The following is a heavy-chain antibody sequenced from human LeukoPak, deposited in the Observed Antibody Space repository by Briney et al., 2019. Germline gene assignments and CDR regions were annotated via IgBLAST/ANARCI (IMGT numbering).Heavy chain of an antibody. CDR3: ARLHYYGSGSYYNVNYFDY. J-gene: IGHJ4*02. V-gene: IGHV4-39*01. Sequence: PSETLSLTCTVSGGSISSSSYYWGWIRQPPGKGLEWIGSIYYSGSTYYNPSLKSRVTISVDTSKNQFSLKLSSVTAADTAVYYCARLHYYGSGSYYNVNYFDYWGQGTLVTVSS. D-gene: IGHD3-10*01. CDR1: GGSISSSSYY. CDR2: IYYSGST.